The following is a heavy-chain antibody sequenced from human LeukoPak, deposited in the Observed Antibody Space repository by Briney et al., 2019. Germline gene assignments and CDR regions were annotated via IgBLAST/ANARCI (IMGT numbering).Heavy chain of an antibody. V-gene: IGHV3-23*01. CDR2: ISRSGDGT. CDR1: GFSFSTHD. Sequence: GGSLRLSCAASGFSFSTHDMSWVRQAPGKGLEWVSAISRSGDGTTYADSVKGRFTISRDNAKNSLYLQMNSLRAEDTAVYYCARGTGYWGQGTLVTVSS. CDR3: ARGTGY. J-gene: IGHJ4*02.